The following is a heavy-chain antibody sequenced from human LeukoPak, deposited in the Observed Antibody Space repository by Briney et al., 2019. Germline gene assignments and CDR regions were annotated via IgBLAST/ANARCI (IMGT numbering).Heavy chain of an antibody. D-gene: IGHD3-22*01. CDR3: AREKYYYDSSGYYYLDAFDI. CDR2: ISSSSSTI. J-gene: IGHJ3*02. V-gene: IGHV3-48*04. CDR1: GFTFSSYS. Sequence: GGSLRLSCAASGFTFSSYSMNWVRQAPGKGLEWVSYISSSSSTIYYADSVKGRFTISRDNAKNSLYLQMNSLRAEDTAVYYCAREKYYYDSSGYYYLDAFDIWGQGTMVTVSS.